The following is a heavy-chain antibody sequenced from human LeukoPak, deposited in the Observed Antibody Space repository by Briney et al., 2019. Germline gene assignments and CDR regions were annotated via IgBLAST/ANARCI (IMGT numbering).Heavy chain of an antibody. Sequence: PGGSLRLSCAPSGFTFSSYEMNWVRQAPGKGLEYVSGISSNGGSTSYANSVEGRFTISRDNSKNTLYLQMGSLRAEGMAVYYCARDGGPSCGGDCYGDWGQGTLVTVSS. D-gene: IGHD2-21*02. V-gene: IGHV3-64*01. CDR1: GFTFSSYE. CDR3: ARDGGPSCGGDCYGD. CDR2: ISSNGGST. J-gene: IGHJ4*02.